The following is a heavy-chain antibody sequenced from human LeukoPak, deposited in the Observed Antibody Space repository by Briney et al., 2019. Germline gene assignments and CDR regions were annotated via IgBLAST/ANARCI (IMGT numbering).Heavy chain of an antibody. CDR2: ISGSGGST. D-gene: IGHD6-19*01. V-gene: IGHV3-23*01. J-gene: IGHJ4*02. Sequence: GGSLRLSCAASGFTFSSYAMSWVRQAPGKGLERVSAISGSGGSTYYADSVKGRFTISRDNSKNTLYLQMNSLRAEDTAVYYCAKEGSGWYSRGYFDYWGQGTLVTVSS. CDR1: GFTFSSYA. CDR3: AKEGSGWYSRGYFDY.